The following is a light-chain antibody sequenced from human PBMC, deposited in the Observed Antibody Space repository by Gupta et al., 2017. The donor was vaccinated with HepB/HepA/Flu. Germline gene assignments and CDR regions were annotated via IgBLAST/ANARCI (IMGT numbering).Light chain of an antibody. CDR2: GAS. J-gene: IGKJ1*01. V-gene: IGKV3-15*01. CDR3: HQDGKWPQT. CDR1: QDFDNN. Sequence: IVIPQSPTTLSVSPRERVTLSCRATQDFDNNLAWYQQKPGQSPRLLIYGASTRAPGVPARFSGSGSGTEFTLTISRLQSEDFAVYYCHQDGKWPQTFGQGTKLEF.